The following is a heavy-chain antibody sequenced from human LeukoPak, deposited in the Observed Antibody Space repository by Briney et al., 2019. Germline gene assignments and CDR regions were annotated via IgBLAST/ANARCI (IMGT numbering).Heavy chain of an antibody. V-gene: IGHV4-59*01. CDR2: IYYSGST. CDR1: GGSISSYY. Sequence: SETLSLTCTVSGGSISSYYWSWIRQPPGKGLEWIGYIYYSGSTNYNPSLKSRVTISVDTSKNQFSLKLSSVTAADTAVYYCARAMTEGYYDTLTGYYGLNDAFDIWGQGTMVTVSS. CDR3: ARAMTEGYYDTLTGYYGLNDAFDI. J-gene: IGHJ3*02. D-gene: IGHD3-9*01.